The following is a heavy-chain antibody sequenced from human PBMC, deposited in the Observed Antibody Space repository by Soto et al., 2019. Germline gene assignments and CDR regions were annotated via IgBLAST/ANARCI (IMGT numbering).Heavy chain of an antibody. J-gene: IGHJ5*02. V-gene: IGHV4-34*01. CDR3: ARAYDYSSNWFDP. D-gene: IGHD4-4*01. CDR1: GGSFSGYH. CDR2: INHSGST. Sequence: ENLSLTHAVYGGSFSGYHWSWIRQPPGKGLEWIGEINHSGSTNYNPSLKSRVTISVDTSKNQFSLKLSSVTAADTAVYYCARAYDYSSNWFDPWGQGTLVTVS.